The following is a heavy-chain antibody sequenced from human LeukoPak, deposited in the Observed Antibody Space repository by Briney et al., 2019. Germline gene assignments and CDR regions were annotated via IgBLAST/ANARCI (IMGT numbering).Heavy chain of an antibody. CDR2: ISGSGGST. Sequence: GGSLRLSCAASGFTFSSYAMSWVRQAPGKGLEWVPVISGSGGSTYYADSVKGRFTISRDNSKNTLYLQMNSLRAEDTAVYYCAKRGDSSSWYLNWFDPWGQGTLVTVSS. V-gene: IGHV3-23*01. CDR1: GFTFSSYA. CDR3: AKRGDSSSWYLNWFDP. J-gene: IGHJ5*02. D-gene: IGHD6-13*01.